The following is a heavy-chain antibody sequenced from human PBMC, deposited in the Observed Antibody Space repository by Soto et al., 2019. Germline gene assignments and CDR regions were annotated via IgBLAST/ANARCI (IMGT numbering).Heavy chain of an antibody. CDR1: GGSISSYY. V-gene: IGHV4-59*01. J-gene: IGHJ5*02. D-gene: IGHD3-10*01. CDR2: IYYSGST. CDR3: AGSYFGDWLRWFDT. Sequence: QVQLQESGPGLVKPSETLSLTCTVSGGSISSYYWSWIRQPPGKGLEWIGYIYYSGSTNYNPSRKRRVTISVDTSKNQFSLKRSSVTAADTAVYYCAGSYFGDWLRWFDTWGQGTLVTVSS.